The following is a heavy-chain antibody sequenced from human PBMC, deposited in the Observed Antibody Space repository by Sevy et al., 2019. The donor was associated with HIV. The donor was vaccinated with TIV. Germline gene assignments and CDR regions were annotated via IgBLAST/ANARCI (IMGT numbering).Heavy chain of an antibody. CDR2: IIPIFGTA. CDR3: ARVPSTVTTGGFDY. Sequence: ASVKVSCKASGGTFSSYAISWVRQAPGQGLEWMGGIIPIFGTANYAQKFQGRVTITADESTSTAYMELSSLSSEDTAVHYCARVPSTVTTGGFDYWGQGTLVTVSS. D-gene: IGHD4-17*01. CDR1: GGTFSSYA. J-gene: IGHJ4*02. V-gene: IGHV1-69*13.